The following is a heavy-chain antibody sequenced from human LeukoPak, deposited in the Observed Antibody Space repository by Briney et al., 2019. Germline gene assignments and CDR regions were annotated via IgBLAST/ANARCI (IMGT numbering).Heavy chain of an antibody. CDR3: ARGKGFYYYGKDV. CDR1: GFTFSSYA. CDR2: ISYDGSNK. Sequence: PGRSLRLSCAASGFTFSSYAMHWVRQAPGKGLEWVAVISYDGSNKYYADSVKGRFTISRDNSKNTLYLQMNSLRAEDTAVYYCARGKGFYYYGKDVWGQGTTVTVSS. V-gene: IGHV3-30-3*01. J-gene: IGHJ6*02.